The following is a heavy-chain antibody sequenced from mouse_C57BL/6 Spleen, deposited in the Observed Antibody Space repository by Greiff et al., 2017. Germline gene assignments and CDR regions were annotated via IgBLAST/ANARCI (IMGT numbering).Heavy chain of an antibody. Sequence: QVQLQQSGAELARPGASVKLSCKASGYTFTSYGISWVKQRTGQGLEWIGEIYPRSGNTYYNAKFKGKATLTADKSSSSAYMALRSLTSEDSAVYFCAIYGSSFRAPMDYWGQGTSVTVSS. D-gene: IGHD1-1*01. V-gene: IGHV1-81*01. CDR3: AIYGSSFRAPMDY. CDR2: IYPRSGNT. J-gene: IGHJ4*01. CDR1: GYTFTSYG.